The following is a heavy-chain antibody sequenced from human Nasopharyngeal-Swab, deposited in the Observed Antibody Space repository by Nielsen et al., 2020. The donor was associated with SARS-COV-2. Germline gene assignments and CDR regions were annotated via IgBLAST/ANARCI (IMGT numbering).Heavy chain of an antibody. V-gene: IGHV4-34*01. Sequence: WIRQPPGKGLEWIGEINHSGSTNYNPSLKSRVTISVDTSKNQFSLKLSSVTAADTAVYYCARGGYSGYHYYYYYGMDVWGQGTTVTVSS. D-gene: IGHD5-12*01. J-gene: IGHJ6*02. CDR3: ARGGYSGYHYYYYYGMDV. CDR2: INHSGST.